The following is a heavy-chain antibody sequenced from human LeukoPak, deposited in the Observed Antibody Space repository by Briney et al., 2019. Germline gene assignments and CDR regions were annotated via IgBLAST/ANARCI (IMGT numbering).Heavy chain of an antibody. CDR1: GYTFTGYY. Sequence: GASVKVSCKASGYTFTGYYMRWVRQAPGQGLEWMGRINPNSGGTNYAQKFQGRVTMTRDTSISTAYMELSRLRSDDTAVYYCASGDLWFGELSKFDYWGQGTLVTVSS. D-gene: IGHD3-10*01. V-gene: IGHV1-2*06. CDR3: ASGDLWFGELSKFDY. J-gene: IGHJ4*02. CDR2: INPNSGGT.